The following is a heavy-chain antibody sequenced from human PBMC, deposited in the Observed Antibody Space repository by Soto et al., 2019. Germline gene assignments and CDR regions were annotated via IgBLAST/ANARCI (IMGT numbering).Heavy chain of an antibody. CDR1: GFTFNNAW. J-gene: IGHJ4*02. D-gene: IGHD4-17*01. V-gene: IGHV3-15*01. CDR3: TTHTSKTTVDY. Sequence: GGSLRLSCVASGFTFNNAWMSWVRQAPGKGLEWVGRIKCKTDGGTTDYAAPVKGRFTISRDDSKNTLYLQMNSLKIEDTAVYYCTTHTSKTTVDYWGQGTLVTVSS. CDR2: IKCKTDGGTT.